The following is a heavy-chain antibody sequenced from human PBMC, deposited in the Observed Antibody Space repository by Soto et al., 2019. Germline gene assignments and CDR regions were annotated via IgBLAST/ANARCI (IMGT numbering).Heavy chain of an antibody. CDR2: INPDSGGT. V-gene: IGHV1-2*02. CDR1: GYIFTGYY. D-gene: IGHD5-18*01. Sequence: AASVKVSCKASGYIFTGYYIHWVRQAPGQGLEWMGWINPDSGGTNSAQKFQGRVTMTRDTSISTAYMELNSLRAEDTAVYYCARERTQDTAMVGDYYGMDVWGQGTTVTVSS. J-gene: IGHJ6*02. CDR3: ARERTQDTAMVGDYYGMDV.